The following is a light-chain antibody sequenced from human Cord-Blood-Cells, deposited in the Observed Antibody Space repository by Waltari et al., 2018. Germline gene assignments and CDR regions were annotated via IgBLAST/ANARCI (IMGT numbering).Light chain of an antibody. Sequence: EIVLTQSPATLSLSPGERATLSCRASQSVSSYLAWYQQKPGQAPRLLIYDASNGATGIPARFSGSGSGTDVNLTISSLEPEDFAVYYCQQRSNWPPGITFGPGTKVDIK. CDR3: QQRSNWPPGIT. J-gene: IGKJ3*01. V-gene: IGKV3-11*01. CDR1: QSVSSY. CDR2: DAS.